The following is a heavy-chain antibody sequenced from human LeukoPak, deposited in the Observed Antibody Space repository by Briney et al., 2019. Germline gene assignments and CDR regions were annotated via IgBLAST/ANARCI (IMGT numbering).Heavy chain of an antibody. Sequence: ASVKVSCKASGYTFTGYYMHWVRQAPGQGLEWMGWINPNSGGTNYAQKFQGRVTMTRDTSISTAYMELSRLRSDDTAVYYWARVEDFWSGYRPSDAFDIWGKGTMVTVSS. D-gene: IGHD3-3*01. CDR2: INPNSGGT. CDR1: GYTFTGYY. CDR3: ARVEDFWSGYRPSDAFDI. V-gene: IGHV1-2*02. J-gene: IGHJ3*02.